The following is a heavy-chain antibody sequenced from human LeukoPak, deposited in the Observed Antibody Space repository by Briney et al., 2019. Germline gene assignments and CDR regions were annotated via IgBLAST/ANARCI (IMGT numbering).Heavy chain of an antibody. D-gene: IGHD3-22*01. CDR2: IIPIFGTA. Sequence: SVKVSCKASGGTFSSYAISWVRQAPGQGLEWMGGIIPIFGTANYAQKFQGRVTITTDESTSTAYMELSSPRSEDTAVYYCARGLLGYYYDSSGYSAAFDIWGQGTMVTVSS. J-gene: IGHJ3*02. CDR3: ARGLLGYYYDSSGYSAAFDI. CDR1: GGTFSSYA. V-gene: IGHV1-69*05.